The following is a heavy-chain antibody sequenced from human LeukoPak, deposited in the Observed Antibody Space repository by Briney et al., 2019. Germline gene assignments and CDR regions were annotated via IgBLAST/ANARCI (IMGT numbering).Heavy chain of an antibody. Sequence: SVKVSCKASGGTFSSYAISWVRQAPGQGLEWMGGIIPIFGTANYAQKFQGRVTITADESTSTAYMELRSLRSDDTAVYYCARYPVTPPVTSYYYYYYGMDVWGQGTTVTVSS. V-gene: IGHV1-69*13. CDR3: ARYPVTPPVTSYYYYYYGMDV. CDR2: IIPIFGTA. D-gene: IGHD4-23*01. J-gene: IGHJ6*02. CDR1: GGTFSSYA.